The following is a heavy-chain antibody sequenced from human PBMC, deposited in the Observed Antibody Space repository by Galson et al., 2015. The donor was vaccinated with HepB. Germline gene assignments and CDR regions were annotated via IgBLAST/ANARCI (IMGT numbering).Heavy chain of an antibody. CDR2: ISSSSSHI. Sequence: SLGLSCAASGFTFSSYSMNWVRQAPGRGLEWVSSISSSSSHIYYADSVKGRFTISRDNAKSSLYLQMNSLRAEDTAVYYCARDGSGWYEVDAFDIWGQGTMVTVSS. J-gene: IGHJ3*02. V-gene: IGHV3-21*01. CDR3: ARDGSGWYEVDAFDI. CDR1: GFTFSSYS. D-gene: IGHD6-19*01.